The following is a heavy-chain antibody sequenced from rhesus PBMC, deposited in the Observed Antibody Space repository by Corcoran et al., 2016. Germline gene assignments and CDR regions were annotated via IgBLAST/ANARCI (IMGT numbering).Heavy chain of an antibody. CDR3: ARRGRGGITGTTALDY. V-gene: IGHV4-106*01. Sequence: QVQLQESGPGLVKPSETLSLTCAVSGGSISDAYYWSWIRQPPGKGLEWIGYIYGSGGGTNYNPSLKNLITISIDTAKNQFSLKRSSVTAGAPAVYCCARRGRGGITGTTALDYWGQGVLVTVSS. CDR1: GGSISDAYY. J-gene: IGHJ4*01. CDR2: IYGSGGGT. D-gene: IGHD1-26*01.